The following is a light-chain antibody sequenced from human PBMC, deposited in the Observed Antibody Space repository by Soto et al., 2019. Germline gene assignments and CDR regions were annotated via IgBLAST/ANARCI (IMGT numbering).Light chain of an antibody. Sequence: ESVLTQAAGTLSLSPAERDTLSCRASQSVSSSYLAWYQQKPGQAPRPLIYGASSRATGITDRFSGSGSGTDFTLTISRLEPEDFAVYYCQQYASSHTFAPGTRLQIK. V-gene: IGKV3-20*01. CDR3: QQYASSHT. CDR1: QSVSSSY. CDR2: GAS. J-gene: IGKJ5*01.